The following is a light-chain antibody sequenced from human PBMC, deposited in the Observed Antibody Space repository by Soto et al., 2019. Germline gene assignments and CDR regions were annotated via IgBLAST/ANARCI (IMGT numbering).Light chain of an antibody. Sequence: QSALTQPRSVSGSPGQSVTSSCTGTSSDVGNYNYVSWYQQHPGRAPKLMIYDVTRRPSGVPDRFSGSKSGNTASLTISGLQAEDEADYYCCSYAGRYTYVFGTGTKLTVL. CDR3: CSYAGRYTYV. CDR2: DVT. V-gene: IGLV2-11*01. J-gene: IGLJ1*01. CDR1: SSDVGNYNY.